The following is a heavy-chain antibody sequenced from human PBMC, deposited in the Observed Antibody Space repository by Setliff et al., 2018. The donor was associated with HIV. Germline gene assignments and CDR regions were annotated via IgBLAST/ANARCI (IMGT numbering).Heavy chain of an antibody. D-gene: IGHD2-21*02. CDR2: GYYSGIT. CDR1: GGSISNYY. CDR3: ARSSRGSLRDLDY. J-gene: IGHJ4*02. Sequence: TLSLTCPVSGGSISNYYWSWIRQPPGKGLEWIGCGYYSGITHYDPSLKSRVSISVDASKNQFSLRLNSVTVADTAVYFCARSSRGSLRDLDYWGPGTLVTVSS. V-gene: IGHV4-59*08.